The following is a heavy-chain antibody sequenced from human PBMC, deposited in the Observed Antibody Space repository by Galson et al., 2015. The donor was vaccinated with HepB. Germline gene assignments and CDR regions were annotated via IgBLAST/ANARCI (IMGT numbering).Heavy chain of an antibody. J-gene: IGHJ4*02. V-gene: IGHV3-7*01. CDR1: GFTFSGYW. CDR2: IKQDGSEK. Sequence: SLRLSCAASGFTFSGYWMSWVRQAPGKGLEWVANIKQDGSEKKYVDSVKGRFTISRDNAKNSLYLQMNSLRGEDTAVYYCARDNRDGANDYWGQGTLVTVSS. CDR3: ARDNRDGANDY. D-gene: IGHD5-24*01.